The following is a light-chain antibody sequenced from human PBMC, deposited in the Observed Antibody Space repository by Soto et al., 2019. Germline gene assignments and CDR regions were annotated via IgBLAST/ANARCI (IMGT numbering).Light chain of an antibody. CDR3: QYQGT. V-gene: IGKV3-20*01. J-gene: IGKJ4*01. CDR2: DTS. CDR1: QSVGRRY. Sequence: IGLTQSPDTLSLSPGERATLSCRASQSVGRRYLAWYQQKPGQAPMLLIYDTSERASDIPDRFSGSGSGTDFTLTISRLVPEDFAVYYCQYQGTFGGGTKVEIE.